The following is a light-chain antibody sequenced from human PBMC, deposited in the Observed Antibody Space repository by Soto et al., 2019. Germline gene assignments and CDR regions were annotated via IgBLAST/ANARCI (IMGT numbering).Light chain of an antibody. CDR3: QQYNNWWT. J-gene: IGKJ1*01. V-gene: IGKV3-15*01. CDR2: GAS. CDR1: QSVSSN. Sequence: IQVAQSRVSLSVSPGERATLSCRAGQSVSSNLAWYQQKPGQAPRLLIYGASTRATGIPARFTGSGSGTEFTLTISSLQLDDSAVYYCQQYNNWWTFGQGTNVDIK.